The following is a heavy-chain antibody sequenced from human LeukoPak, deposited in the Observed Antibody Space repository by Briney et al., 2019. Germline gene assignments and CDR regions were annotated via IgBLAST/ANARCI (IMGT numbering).Heavy chain of an antibody. J-gene: IGHJ4*02. CDR2: ISGDGGST. CDR1: GFTFDDYA. V-gene: IGHV3-43*02. Sequence: PGGSLRLSCAASGFTFDDYAMHWVRQAPGKGLEWVSLISGDGGSTYYADSVKGRFTISRDNSKNSLYLQMNSLGTEDTALYYCAKGYSSSWTPFDYWGQGTLVTVSS. CDR3: AKGYSSSWTPFDY. D-gene: IGHD6-13*01.